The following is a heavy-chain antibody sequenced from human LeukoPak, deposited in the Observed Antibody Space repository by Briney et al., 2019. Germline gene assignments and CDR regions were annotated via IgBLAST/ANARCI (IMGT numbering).Heavy chain of an antibody. CDR1: GFTFSSYW. V-gene: IGHV3-7*03. D-gene: IGHD6-13*01. CDR3: ARDLTAAGTGGDY. J-gene: IGHJ4*02. Sequence: GGSLRLSCAASGFTFSSYWMSWVRQAPGKGLEWVANRKQDGSEKYYVDSVKGRFTISRDNAKNSLYLQMNSLRAEDTAVYYCARDLTAAGTGGDYWGQGTLVTVSS. CDR2: RKQDGSEK.